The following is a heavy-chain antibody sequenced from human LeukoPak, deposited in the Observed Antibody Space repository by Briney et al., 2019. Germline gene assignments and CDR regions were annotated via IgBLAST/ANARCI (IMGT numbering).Heavy chain of an antibody. CDR3: ARDGGVQLWSNFDY. Sequence: SETLSLTCTVSGGSISSYYWNWIRQSPSRGLEWLGRTYYRSKWYNDYAVSVKSRITINPDTSKNQFSLQLNSVTPEDTAVYYCARDGGVQLWSNFDYWGQGTLVTVSS. D-gene: IGHD5-18*01. CDR2: TYYRSKWYN. J-gene: IGHJ4*02. CDR1: GGSISSYY. V-gene: IGHV6-1*01.